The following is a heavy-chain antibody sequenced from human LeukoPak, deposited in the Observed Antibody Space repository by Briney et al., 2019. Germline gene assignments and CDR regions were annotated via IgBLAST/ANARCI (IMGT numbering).Heavy chain of an antibody. D-gene: IGHD2-21*01. V-gene: IGHV3-7*01. CDR3: VRGSVIPDF. Sequence: GGSLRLSCAASGFTFSSYSMSWVRQTPAKGLGWGATIKPGGSEKFSVDSVKGRYTISRDNGQNSLFLQMDSLRDADTAVYYCVRGSVIPDFWGQGTLVTVSS. CDR1: GFTFSSYS. CDR2: IKPGGSEK. J-gene: IGHJ4*02.